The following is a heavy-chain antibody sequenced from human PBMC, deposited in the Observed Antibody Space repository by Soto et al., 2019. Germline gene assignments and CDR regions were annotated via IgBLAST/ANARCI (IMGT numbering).Heavy chain of an antibody. D-gene: IGHD6-13*01. CDR1: GFTFSSYG. V-gene: IGHV3-30*18. CDR3: AKSDASRWYFVLDY. CDR2: ISYDGSNK. Sequence: QVQLVESGGGVVQPGRSLRLPCAASGFTFSSYGMHWVRQAPGKGLEWVALISYDGSNKQYADSVKGRFTISRDNSKNTLYLQMDSLRAEDTAVYYCAKSDASRWYFVLDYWGQGTLVTVSS. J-gene: IGHJ4*02.